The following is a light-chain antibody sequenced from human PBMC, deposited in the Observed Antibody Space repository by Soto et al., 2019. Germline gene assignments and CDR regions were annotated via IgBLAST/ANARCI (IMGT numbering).Light chain of an antibody. V-gene: IGKV1-39*01. J-gene: IGKJ3*01. CDR1: QSISSY. Sequence: DIQMTQSPSSLSASVGDRVTITCRASQSISSYLNWYHQKPGKAPKLLIFAASNLQSGVPSRFSGSGSGTDFTLTISSLQPEDFATYYCQESYNTLTFTLGPGTKVDIK. CDR3: QESYNTLTFT. CDR2: AAS.